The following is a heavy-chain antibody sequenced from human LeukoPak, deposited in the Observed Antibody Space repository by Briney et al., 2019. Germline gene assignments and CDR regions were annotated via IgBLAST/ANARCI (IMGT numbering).Heavy chain of an antibody. D-gene: IGHD3-22*01. CDR1: GYTFTGYY. Sequence: ASVKVSCKASGYTFTGYYMHWVRQAPGQGLEWMGWINPNSGGTNYAQKFQDRVTMTRDTSISTAYMGLSRLRSDDTAVYYCARITYYFDSSGYLAFWGQGTLVTVSS. CDR3: ARITYYFDSSGYLAF. J-gene: IGHJ4*02. V-gene: IGHV1-2*02. CDR2: INPNSGGT.